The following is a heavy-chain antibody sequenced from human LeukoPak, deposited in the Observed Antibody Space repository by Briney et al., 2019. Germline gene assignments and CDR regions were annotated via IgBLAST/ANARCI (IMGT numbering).Heavy chain of an antibody. V-gene: IGHV1-8*02. Sequence: ASVKVSCKASGYAFTSYGISWVRQAPGQGLEWMGWMNPNSGNTGYAQKFQGRVTMTRNTSISTAYMELSSLRSEDTAVYYCARVIARYFDWLSPYYYYYYMDVWGKGTTVTISS. J-gene: IGHJ6*03. CDR2: MNPNSGNT. CDR3: ARVIARYFDWLSPYYYYYYMDV. CDR1: GYAFTSYG. D-gene: IGHD3-9*01.